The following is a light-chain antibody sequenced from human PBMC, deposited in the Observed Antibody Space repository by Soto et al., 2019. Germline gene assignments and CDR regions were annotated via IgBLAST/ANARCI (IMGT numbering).Light chain of an antibody. CDR3: ETWDSNTRV. J-gene: IGLJ2*01. CDR1: SGHSSYI. Sequence: QPVLTQSSSASASLGSSVKLTCTLSSGHSSYIIAWHHQQPGKAPRYLTKLEGSGSYNKRSGVPDRFSGSSSGADRYLTISNLQFEDEANYYCETWDSNTRVFGGGTKLTVL. V-gene: IGLV4-60*02. CDR2: LEGSGSY.